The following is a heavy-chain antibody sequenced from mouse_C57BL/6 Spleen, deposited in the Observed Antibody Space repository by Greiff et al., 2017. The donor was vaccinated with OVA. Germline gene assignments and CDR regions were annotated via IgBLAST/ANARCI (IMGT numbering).Heavy chain of an antibody. CDR1: GFSLTSYG. CDR3: AKNGDYGASYAMDY. Sequence: QVQLQQSGPGLVQPSQSLSITCTVSGFSLTSYGVHWVRQSPGKGLEWLGVIWRGGSTDYNAAFMSRLSITKDNSKSQVFFKMNSLQADDTAIYYCAKNGDYGASYAMDYWGQGTSVTVSS. D-gene: IGHD2-4*01. J-gene: IGHJ4*01. CDR2: IWRGGST. V-gene: IGHV2-5*01.